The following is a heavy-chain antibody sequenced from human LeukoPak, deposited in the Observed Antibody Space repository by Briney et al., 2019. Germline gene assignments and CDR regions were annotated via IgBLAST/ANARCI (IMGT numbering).Heavy chain of an antibody. CDR3: ARDGYNDIHTEVY. V-gene: IGHV1-24*01. CDR2: FDPEDGET. D-gene: IGHD5-24*01. J-gene: IGHJ4*02. CDR1: GYTLTELC. Sequence: ASVKVSCKVSGYTLTELCMHWVRQAPGKGLEWMGGFDPEDGETIYAQKLQGRVTMTTDTSTSTAYMELRSLRSDDTAVYYCARDGYNDIHTEVYWGQGTLVTVSS.